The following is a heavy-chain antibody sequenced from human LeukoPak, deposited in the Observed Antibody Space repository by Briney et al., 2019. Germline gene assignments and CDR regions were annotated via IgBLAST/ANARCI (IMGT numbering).Heavy chain of an antibody. CDR2: INWDGDIT. Sequence: PGGSLRLSCAASGFTFDDYTMHWVRQAPGKGLEWVSLINWDGDITYYADSVKGRFTISRDNSKNSLYLQMNSLRTEDTALYYCAKGNILTGPPDYWGQGTLVIVSS. D-gene: IGHD3-9*01. V-gene: IGHV3-43*01. J-gene: IGHJ4*02. CDR3: AKGNILTGPPDY. CDR1: GFTFDDYT.